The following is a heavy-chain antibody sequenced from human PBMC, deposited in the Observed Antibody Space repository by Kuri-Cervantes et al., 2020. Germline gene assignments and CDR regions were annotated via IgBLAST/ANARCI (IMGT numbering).Heavy chain of an antibody. CDR2: INSDGSST. Sequence: GESLKISCAASGFSFSSYGMHWVRQAPGKGLVWVSRINSDGSSTSYADSVKGRFTISRDNAKNTLYLQMNSLRAEDTAVYYCARPPGDPQTYYYYYMDVWGKGTTVTVSS. CDR1: GFSFSSYG. D-gene: IGHD3-16*01. CDR3: ARPPGDPQTYYYYYMDV. J-gene: IGHJ6*03. V-gene: IGHV3-74*01.